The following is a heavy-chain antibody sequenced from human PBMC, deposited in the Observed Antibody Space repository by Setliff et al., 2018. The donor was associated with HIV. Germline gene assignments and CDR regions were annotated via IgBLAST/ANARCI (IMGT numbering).Heavy chain of an antibody. J-gene: IGHJ2*01. CDR3: ARVKSGTYYDFWSGYYSRVQDWHFDL. D-gene: IGHD3-3*01. CDR2: IYHSGST. CDR1: GYSISSGYY. V-gene: IGHV4-38-2*01. Sequence: SSETLSLTCAVSGYSISSGYYWGWIRQPPGKGLEWIGSIYHSGSTYYNPSLKSRVTISVDTSKNQFSLKLSSVTAADTAVYYCARVKSGTYYDFWSGYYSRVQDWHFDLWGRGTLVTVS.